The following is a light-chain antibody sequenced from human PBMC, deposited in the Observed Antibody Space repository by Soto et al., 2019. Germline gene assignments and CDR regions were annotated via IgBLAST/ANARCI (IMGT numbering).Light chain of an antibody. CDR3: QQYHSDPIT. CDR2: WAS. Sequence: DFVMTQSPDSLAVSLGERATINCKSSQSVLSSSNNKNFLAWFQQKPGQPPKLLISWASTRESGVPDRFSGSGSGTDFTLTISSLQAEDVAVYYCQQYHSDPITFGQGTRLESK. V-gene: IGKV4-1*01. CDR1: QSVLSSSNNKNF. J-gene: IGKJ5*01.